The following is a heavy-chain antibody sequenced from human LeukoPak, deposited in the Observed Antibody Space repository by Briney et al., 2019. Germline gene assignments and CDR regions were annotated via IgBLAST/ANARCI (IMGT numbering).Heavy chain of an antibody. J-gene: IGHJ6*03. CDR1: GYTLTELS. D-gene: IGHD3-22*01. CDR2: FDPEDGET. CDR3: ATGHDSSSYYMDV. Sequence: ASVKVSCKVSGYTLTELSMHWVRPAPGKGLDWMGGFDPEDGETIYAQKFQGRVTMTEDTSTDTAYMELSSLRSEDTAVYYCATGHDSSSYYMDVWGKGTTVTVSS. V-gene: IGHV1-24*01.